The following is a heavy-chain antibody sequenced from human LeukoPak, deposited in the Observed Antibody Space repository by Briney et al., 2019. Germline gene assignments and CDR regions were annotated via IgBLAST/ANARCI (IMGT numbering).Heavy chain of an antibody. CDR1: GYIFSSYY. Sequence: GESLEISCKVSGYIFSSYYIGWVRQMPGKGLQWMGVVYPGGSDTRYSPSFQGQVTISADKPISTAYLQWSSLKASDTAIYYCARAASGTARFDYWGQGTLVTVSS. CDR2: VYPGGSDT. D-gene: IGHD6-13*01. CDR3: ARAASGTARFDY. J-gene: IGHJ4*02. V-gene: IGHV5-51*04.